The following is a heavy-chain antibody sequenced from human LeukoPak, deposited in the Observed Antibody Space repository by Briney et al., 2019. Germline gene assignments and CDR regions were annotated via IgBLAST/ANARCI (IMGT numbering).Heavy chain of an antibody. CDR3: ARVGIFGVVPRWFDP. CDR2: IYYSGST. Sequence: SETLSHTCTVSGGSISSYYWSWIRQPPGKGLEWIGYIYYSGSTNYNPSLKSRVTISVDTSKNQFSLKLSSVTAADTAVYYCARVGIFGVVPRWFDPWGQGTLVTVSS. CDR1: GGSISSYY. V-gene: IGHV4-59*01. D-gene: IGHD3-3*01. J-gene: IGHJ5*02.